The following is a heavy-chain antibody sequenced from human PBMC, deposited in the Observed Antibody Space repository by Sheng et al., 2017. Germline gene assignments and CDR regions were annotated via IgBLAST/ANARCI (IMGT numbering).Heavy chain of an antibody. Sequence: QVQLVESGGGVVQPGRSLRLSCAASGFTFSSYAMHWVRQAPGKGLEWVAVISYDGSNKYYADSVKGRFTISRDNSKNTLYLQMNSLRAEDTAVYYCARDPTITGTTTNWFDPWGQGTLVTVSS. D-gene: IGHD1-7*01. CDR3: ARDPTITGTTTNWFDP. CDR2: ISYDGSNK. J-gene: IGHJ5*02. V-gene: IGHV3-30*04. CDR1: GFTFSSYA.